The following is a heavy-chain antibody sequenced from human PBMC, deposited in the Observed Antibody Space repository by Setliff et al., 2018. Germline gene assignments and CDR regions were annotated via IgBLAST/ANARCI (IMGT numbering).Heavy chain of an antibody. CDR2: IYYSGST. Sequence: PSETLSLTCTVSGGSISSGGYYWSWIRQHPGKGLEWIGYIYYSGSTYYNPSLKSRVTMSVDTSKNQFSLKLTSVTAADTAIYYCARDTSSDWALNLVICRDREFLPLSLEMVNRPFTESE. CDR1: GGSISSGGYY. J-gene: IGHJ1*01. V-gene: IGHV4-31*03. D-gene: IGHD3-22*01. CDR3: ARDTSSDWALNLVICRDREFLPLSLEMVNRPFTESE.